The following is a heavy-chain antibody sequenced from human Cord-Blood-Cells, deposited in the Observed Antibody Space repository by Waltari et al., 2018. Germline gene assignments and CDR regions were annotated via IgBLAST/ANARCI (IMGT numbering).Heavy chain of an antibody. V-gene: IGHV1-46*01. D-gene: IGHD7-27*01. CDR3: ARIQTGEAVTGEGAFDI. Sequence: QVQLVQSGAEVKKPGASVKVSCTASGYTFTSYYMHWVRQAPGQGLEWMGIINPSGGSTSYAQKFQGRVTMTRDTSTSTVYMELSSLRSEDTAVYYCARIQTGEAVTGEGAFDIWGQGTMVTVSS. J-gene: IGHJ3*02. CDR1: GYTFTSYY. CDR2: INPSGGST.